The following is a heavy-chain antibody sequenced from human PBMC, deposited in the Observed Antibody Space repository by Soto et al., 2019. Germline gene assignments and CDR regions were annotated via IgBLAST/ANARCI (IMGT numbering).Heavy chain of an antibody. V-gene: IGHV1-18*01. CDR2: ISPYHGDT. Sequence: QVQLVQSGAEVKKPGASVKVSCTTSGYTFTLFGITWVRQAPGQGLEWMGWISPYHGDTKYAEKLEGRVTLTTDTSTDTAYMELTSLTSDATAEYYCARGGQYRYFDYWGQGTLVTVSS. CDR3: ARGGQYRYFDY. D-gene: IGHD2-2*02. CDR1: GYTFTLFG. J-gene: IGHJ4*02.